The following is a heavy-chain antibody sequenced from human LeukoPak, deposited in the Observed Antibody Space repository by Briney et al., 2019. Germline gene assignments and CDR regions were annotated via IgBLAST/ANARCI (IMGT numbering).Heavy chain of an antibody. CDR3: GRGRGNGRPENYFDY. V-gene: IGHV1-8*01. CDR2: MNPNSGNT. Sequence: GASVKVSCKASGYTFTSYDINWVRQATGQGPEWMGWMNPNSGNTGYVQRFQGRVTMTRNTSIRTAYMELNSLRSEDTAVYFCGRGRGNGRPENYFDYWSQGTLVTVSS. J-gene: IGHJ4*02. CDR1: GYTFTSYD. D-gene: IGHD2-8*01.